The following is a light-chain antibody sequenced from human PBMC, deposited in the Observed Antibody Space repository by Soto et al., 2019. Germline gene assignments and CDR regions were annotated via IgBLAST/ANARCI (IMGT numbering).Light chain of an antibody. CDR1: SSDVGGYNS. Sequence: QSVLTQPSSVSGSPGQSITISCTGTSSDVGGYNSVSWYQQHPGKAPRLIIYEVNNRPSGVSNRFSASKSGNTASLTISGLQAEDEADYYCTSYTPIVTLGSVFGTGTKVTVL. CDR3: TSYTPIVTLGSV. CDR2: EVN. V-gene: IGLV2-14*01. J-gene: IGLJ1*01.